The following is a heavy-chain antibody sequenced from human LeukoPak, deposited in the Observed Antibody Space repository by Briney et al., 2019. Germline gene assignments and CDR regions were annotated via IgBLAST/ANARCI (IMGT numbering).Heavy chain of an antibody. CDR3: AREGGYSYENWFDP. CDR1: GFTFSSYA. D-gene: IGHD5-18*01. J-gene: IGHJ5*02. V-gene: IGHV3-23*01. Sequence: GGSLRLSCAASGFTFSSYAMSWVRRAPGKGLEWVSAISGSGGSTYYADSVKGRFTISRDNSKNTLYLQMNSLRAEDTAVYYCAREGGYSYENWFDPWGQGTLVTVSS. CDR2: ISGSGGST.